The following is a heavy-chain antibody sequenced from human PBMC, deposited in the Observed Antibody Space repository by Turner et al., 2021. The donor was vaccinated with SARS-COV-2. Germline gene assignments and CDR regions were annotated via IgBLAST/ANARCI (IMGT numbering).Heavy chain of an antibody. CDR1: GGTFSSYD. Sequence: QVQLVQSGEEVKKPGSTVKVSCKASGGTFSSYDCSWVRQAPTQGLEWLGGVVPMMRSVKYAQKFHGRLTITSDESTSTVHMELTNLRSEDTAVYFCARAGRVDGFYGGLDYWGRGTLVTVSS. CDR3: ARAGRVDGFYGGLDY. J-gene: IGHJ4*02. CDR2: VVPMMRSV. D-gene: IGHD2-8*02. V-gene: IGHV1-69*01.